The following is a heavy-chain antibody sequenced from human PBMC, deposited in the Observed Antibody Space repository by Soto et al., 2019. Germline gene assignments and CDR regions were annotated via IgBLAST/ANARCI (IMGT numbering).Heavy chain of an antibody. Sequence: QVQLQESGPGLVKPSETLSLTCTVSGGAISAFYWNWIRQPTGKGLEWIGRIYMSGATTYNPSLTSRVTMSVDTSKSQFSLKLNSVTAADTAVYYCARSPSTSSIGTFDFWGLGTMVTVSS. CDR2: IYMSGAT. J-gene: IGHJ3*01. CDR3: ARSPSTSSIGTFDF. V-gene: IGHV4-4*07. CDR1: GGAISAFY. D-gene: IGHD6-6*01.